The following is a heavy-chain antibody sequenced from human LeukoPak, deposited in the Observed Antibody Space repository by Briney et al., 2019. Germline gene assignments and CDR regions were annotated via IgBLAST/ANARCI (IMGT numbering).Heavy chain of an antibody. V-gene: IGHV4-34*01. CDR2: INHGGIT. D-gene: IGHD5-18*01. CDR1: GGSFSGYY. CDR3: ARGLRGYSYGNWFDP. J-gene: IGHJ5*02. Sequence: SETLSLTCAVEGGSFSGYYWSWIRQPPGKGLEWIGEINHGGITTYNPSLRSRVSISIDTSKMQFSLKLRAVTAADRAVYYCARGLRGYSYGNWFDPWGQGTLVTVSS.